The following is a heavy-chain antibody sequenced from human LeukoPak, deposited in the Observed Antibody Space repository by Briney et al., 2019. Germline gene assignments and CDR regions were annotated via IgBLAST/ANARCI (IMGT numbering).Heavy chain of an antibody. D-gene: IGHD2/OR15-2a*01. V-gene: IGHV4/OR15-8*02. J-gene: IGHJ4*02. Sequence: SETLSLTCAVSGGSISSSNLWSWVRPPPGKGLEWIGEISHSGNTNYNPSLRSRVTISIDKSKNQFSLRLSSVTAADTAVYYCTRGGLTFGGNWGQGTLVTVSS. CDR2: ISHSGNT. CDR3: TRGGLTFGGN. CDR1: GGSISSSNL.